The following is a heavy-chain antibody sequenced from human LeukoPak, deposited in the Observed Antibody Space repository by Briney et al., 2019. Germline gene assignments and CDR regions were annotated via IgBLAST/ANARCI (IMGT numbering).Heavy chain of an antibody. J-gene: IGHJ3*02. V-gene: IGHV4-59*12. D-gene: IGHD3-9*01. CDR2: SYNSGST. CDR3: AGVGILIVWYDAFDI. CDR1: GGSISFYY. Sequence: SETLSLTCTVSGGSISFYYWSWVRQTPGKGLEWIGESYNSGSTNYNPSLKSRVTISVDKSKNQFSLKLTSVTAADTAVYYCAGVGILIVWYDAFDIWGQGTMVTVSS.